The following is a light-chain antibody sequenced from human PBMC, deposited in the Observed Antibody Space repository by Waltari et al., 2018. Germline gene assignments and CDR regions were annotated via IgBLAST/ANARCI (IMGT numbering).Light chain of an antibody. CDR3: QGWDSSTPYV. J-gene: IGLJ1*01. CDR1: KLGDKY. Sequence: SYELTQPPSVSVSPGQTASITCSGDKLGDKYACWYQQKPCQSPVLVIYQDTKRPSGIPERFSGTNSGNAATLTISGTQAMDEADYYCQGWDSSTPYVFGPGTKVTVL. CDR2: QDT. V-gene: IGLV3-1*01.